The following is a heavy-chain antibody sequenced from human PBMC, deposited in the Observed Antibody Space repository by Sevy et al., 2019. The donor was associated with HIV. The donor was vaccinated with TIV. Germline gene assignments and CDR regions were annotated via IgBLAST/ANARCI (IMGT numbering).Heavy chain of an antibody. D-gene: IGHD3-22*01. J-gene: IGHJ6*03. V-gene: IGHV3-49*03. CDR1: GFTFGDYA. CDR3: TGEPSPLTYYYDSSDGTMDV. Sequence: GGSLRLSCTASGFTFGDYAMSWFRQAPGKGLEWVGFIRSKAYGGTTEYAASVKGRCTISRVDSKSIAYLQMNSLKTEDTAVYYCTGEPSPLTYYYDSSDGTMDVWGKGTTVTVSS. CDR2: IRSKAYGGTT.